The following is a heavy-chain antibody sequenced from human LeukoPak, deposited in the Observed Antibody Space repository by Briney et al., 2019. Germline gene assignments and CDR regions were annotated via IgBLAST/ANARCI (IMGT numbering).Heavy chain of an antibody. CDR3: ASCSSTTCPSSRNAFDI. CDR2: IYSSGST. J-gene: IGHJ3*02. V-gene: IGHV4-61*02. D-gene: IGHD2-2*01. Sequence: PSGTLSLTCTVSGGSISSGRYYWRWLRQPAGKGLEWIGRIYSSGSTNYRPSLKSRVTISVDTSKNQFSLKLSSVTAADTAVYYCASCSSTTCPSSRNAFDIWGQGTVVTVSS. CDR1: GGSISSGRYY.